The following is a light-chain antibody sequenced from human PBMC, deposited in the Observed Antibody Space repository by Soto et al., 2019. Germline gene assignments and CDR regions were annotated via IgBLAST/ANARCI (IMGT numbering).Light chain of an antibody. J-gene: IGLJ2*01. CDR2: GNN. Sequence: QSVLTQPPSASGTPGQRVTISCAGSSSNIGRNTINWYQQLPGTAPKLLIYGNNQRPSGVPARISGSKSGTSASLALSGLQSEDEADYYWAAWDDSLNGHVVFGGGTQLNVL. CDR3: AAWDDSLNGHVV. V-gene: IGLV1-44*01. CDR1: SSNIGRNT.